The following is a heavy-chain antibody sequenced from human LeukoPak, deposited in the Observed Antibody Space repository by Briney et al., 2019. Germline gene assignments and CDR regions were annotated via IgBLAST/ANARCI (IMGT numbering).Heavy chain of an antibody. CDR2: IYHTGST. Sequence: SETLSLTCSVYGYSISDAYYWAWIRQSPGKRLEWIGSIYHTGSTYDNPSFKSRVTMAVDTSKNQFSLKLRSVTAADTAVYYCARPYYYEDSGYSGFDFWGQGTLVTVSS. CDR1: GYSISDAYY. J-gene: IGHJ4*02. CDR3: ARPYYYEDSGYSGFDF. D-gene: IGHD3-22*01. V-gene: IGHV4-38-2*01.